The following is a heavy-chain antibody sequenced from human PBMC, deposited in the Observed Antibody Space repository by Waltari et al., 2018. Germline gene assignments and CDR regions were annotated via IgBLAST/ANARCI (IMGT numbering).Heavy chain of an antibody. J-gene: IGHJ5*02. CDR2: IIPILGIA. CDR1: GGTFSSYA. Sequence: QVQLVQSGAEVTKPGSSVKVSCKASGGTFSSYAISWVRPDPGQGLEWMGRIIPILGIANYAQKFQGRVTITADKSTSTAYMELSSLRSEDTAVYYCASDTIFGVVNNWFDPWGQGTLVTVSS. D-gene: IGHD3-3*01. V-gene: IGHV1-69*09. CDR3: ASDTIFGVVNNWFDP.